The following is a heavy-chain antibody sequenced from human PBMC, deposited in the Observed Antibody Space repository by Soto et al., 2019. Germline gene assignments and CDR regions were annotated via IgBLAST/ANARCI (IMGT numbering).Heavy chain of an antibody. CDR1: GGSISSGGYY. CDR2: IYYSGST. Sequence: SETLSLTCTVSGGSISSGGYYWSWIRQHPGKGQEWIGYIYYSGSTYYSPSLQSRVTVSVDTSKNQFSLKLSSVTAADTAVYYCARGSAPSAWYETGWLDPWGQGTLVTVS. J-gene: IGHJ5*02. D-gene: IGHD6-13*01. CDR3: ARGSAPSAWYETGWLDP. V-gene: IGHV4-31*03.